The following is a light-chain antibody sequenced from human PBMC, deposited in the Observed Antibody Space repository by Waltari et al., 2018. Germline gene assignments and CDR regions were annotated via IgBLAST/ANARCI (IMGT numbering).Light chain of an antibody. J-gene: IGKJ2*01. CDR1: QSAASIY. CDR3: QQYGDSPLYT. V-gene: IGKV3-20*01. Sequence: EYVLTQSPGTLSLSPGASATPSCRASQSAASIYLAWYQQKPGQAPRLLIYGASNRATGIPDRFSGSGSGKDFTLTISRLEPEDFAVYYCQQYGDSPLYTFGRGTKLEIK. CDR2: GAS.